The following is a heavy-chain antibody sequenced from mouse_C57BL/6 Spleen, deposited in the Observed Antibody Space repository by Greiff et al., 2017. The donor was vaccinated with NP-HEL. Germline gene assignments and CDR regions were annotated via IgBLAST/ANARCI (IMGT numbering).Heavy chain of an antibody. J-gene: IGHJ4*01. CDR2: INPNYGTT. CDR1: GYSFTDYN. Sequence: EVQLQQSGPELVKPGASVKISCKASGYSFTDYNMNWVKQSNGKSLEWIGVINPNYGTTSYNQKFKGKATLTVDQSSSTAYMQLNSLTSEDSAVYYCARSITTGVAPNYDAMDYWGQGTSVTVSS. CDR3: ARSITTGVAPNYDAMDY. V-gene: IGHV1-39*01. D-gene: IGHD1-1*01.